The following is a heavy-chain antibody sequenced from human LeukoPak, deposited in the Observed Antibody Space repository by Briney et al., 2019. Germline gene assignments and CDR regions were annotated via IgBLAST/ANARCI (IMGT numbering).Heavy chain of an antibody. J-gene: IGHJ5*02. CDR2: IKFTTDGGTA. CDR3: TTDSPLLIAAGKIMP. CDR1: GFTFGKAW. V-gene: IGHV3-15*01. D-gene: IGHD6-13*01. Sequence: PGGSLRLSRAASGFTFGKAWMTWVRQAPGKGLEWVGRIKFTTDGGTADYAAPVKGRFIISRDDSKNRMYLQMNSLKTEDTAVYYCTTDSPLLIAAGKIMPWGQGTLVTVSS.